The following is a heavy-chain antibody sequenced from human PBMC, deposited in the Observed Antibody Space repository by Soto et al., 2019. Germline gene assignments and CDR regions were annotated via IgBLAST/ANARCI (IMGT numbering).Heavy chain of an antibody. J-gene: IGHJ4*02. CDR1: GGSISSYY. CDR2: IYYSGST. CDR3: ARAPVAGTSWFDY. D-gene: IGHD6-19*01. Sequence: PSETLSLTCTVSGGSISSYYWSWIRQPPGKGLEWIGYIYYSGSTNYNPSLKSRVTISVDTSKNQFSLKLSSVTAADAAVYYCARAPVAGTSWFDYWGQGTLVTVSS. V-gene: IGHV4-59*01.